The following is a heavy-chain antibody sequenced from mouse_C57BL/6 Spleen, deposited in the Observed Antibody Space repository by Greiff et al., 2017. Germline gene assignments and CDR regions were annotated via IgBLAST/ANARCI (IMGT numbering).Heavy chain of an antibody. Sequence: QVQLQQSGAELVRPGASVTLSCKASGYTFTDYEMHWVKQTPVHGLEWIGAIDPETGGTAYNQKFKGKAILTADKSSSTAYMELRSLTSEDSAVYYCTRGGITTVVAPPEFAYWGQGTLVTVSA. J-gene: IGHJ3*01. V-gene: IGHV1-15*01. CDR1: GYTFTDYE. CDR3: TRGGITTVVAPPEFAY. D-gene: IGHD1-1*01. CDR2: IDPETGGT.